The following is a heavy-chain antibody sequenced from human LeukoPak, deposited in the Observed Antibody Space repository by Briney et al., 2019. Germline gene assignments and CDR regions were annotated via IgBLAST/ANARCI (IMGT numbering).Heavy chain of an antibody. CDR3: ARDRASRWLQSRAFDI. V-gene: IGHV1-8*01. D-gene: IGHD5-24*01. CDR1: GYTFTSYD. J-gene: IGHJ3*02. CDR2: MNPNSGNT. Sequence: GASVEVSCKASGYTFTSYDINWVRQATGQGLEWMGWMNPNSGNTGYAQKFQGRVTMTRNTSISTAYMELSSLRSEDTAVYYCARDRASRWLQSRAFDIWGQGTMVTVSS.